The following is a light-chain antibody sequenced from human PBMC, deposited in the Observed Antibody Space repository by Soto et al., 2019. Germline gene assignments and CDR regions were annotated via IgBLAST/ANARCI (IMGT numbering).Light chain of an antibody. V-gene: IGKV3-15*01. CDR1: QNVNAN. CDR3: QQYNTWLWT. Sequence: EVVMTQSPATLSVSPGERATLSCRASQNVNANLAWYQQKPGQAPRLLIHGASTRATGIPARFSGSGFGTEFILTISSLQSEDFAVYYCQQYNTWLWTLGQGTKLEGK. J-gene: IGKJ1*01. CDR2: GAS.